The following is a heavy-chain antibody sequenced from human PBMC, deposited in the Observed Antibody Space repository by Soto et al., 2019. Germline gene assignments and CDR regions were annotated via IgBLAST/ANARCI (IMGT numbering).Heavy chain of an antibody. V-gene: IGHV4-34*01. D-gene: IGHD2-2*01. CDR3: ARRVVPAAMGGFDY. J-gene: IGHJ4*02. CDR2: INHSGST. Sequence: SETLSLTCAVYGGSFSGYYWSWIRQPPGKGLEWIGEINHSGSTNYNPSLKSRVTISVDTSKNQFSLKLSSVTAADTAVYYCARRVVPAAMGGFDYWGQGTLVTVSS. CDR1: GGSFSGYY.